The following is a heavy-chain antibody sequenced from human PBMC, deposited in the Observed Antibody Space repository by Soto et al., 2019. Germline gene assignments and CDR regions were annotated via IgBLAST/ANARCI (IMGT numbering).Heavy chain of an antibody. CDR2: IDPSDSYT. D-gene: IGHD3-22*01. Sequence: ESLKISCKGSGYSFTSYWISWVRQMPGKGLEWMGRIDPSDSYTNYSPSFQGHVTISADKSISTAYLQWSSLKASDIAMYYCARTKGPYYYDSSGYRTMLFDYWGQGTLVTVSS. J-gene: IGHJ4*02. V-gene: IGHV5-10-1*01. CDR1: GYSFTSYW. CDR3: ARTKGPYYYDSSGYRTMLFDY.